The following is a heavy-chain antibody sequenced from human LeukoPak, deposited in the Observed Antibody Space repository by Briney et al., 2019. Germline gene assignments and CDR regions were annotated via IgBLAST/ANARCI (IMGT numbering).Heavy chain of an antibody. CDR3: ARGGMVRRVMGAFDI. V-gene: IGHV3-66*01. CDR1: GFSVSSNY. J-gene: IGHJ3*02. D-gene: IGHD3-10*01. Sequence: GGSLRLSCAASGFSVSSNYLSWVRQAPGKGLEWVSVIYGGGTTHYADSVKGRFTISRDNSKNTLYLQMNSLRVEDTAVFYCARGGMVRRVMGAFDIWGQGTLVTVSS. CDR2: IYGGGTT.